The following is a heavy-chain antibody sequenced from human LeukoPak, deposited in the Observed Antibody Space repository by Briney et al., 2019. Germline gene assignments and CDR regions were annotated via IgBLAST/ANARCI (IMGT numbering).Heavy chain of an antibody. CDR1: GWSFSGYH. Sequence: SETLSLTCAVYGWSFSGYHWSWIRQPPGKGLEWIGETSHSGSTSYNPSLKSRVTIPGDTSKNQSSLNLSAVTAADTAVYYCAKSNGYGLVDIWGQETMVTVSS. D-gene: IGHD3-10*01. J-gene: IGHJ3*02. CDR3: AKSNGYGLVDI. V-gene: IGHV4-34*01. CDR2: TSHSGST.